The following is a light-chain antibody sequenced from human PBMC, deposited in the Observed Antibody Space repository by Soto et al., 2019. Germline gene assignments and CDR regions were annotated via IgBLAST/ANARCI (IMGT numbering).Light chain of an antibody. V-gene: IGKV1-5*03. CDR3: QQYNSYST. CDR2: KAS. Sequence: DIQMTQSPSTLSASVGDRVTTTCRASQSISSWLAWYQQKPGKAPKLLIYKASSLESGVPSRFSGSGSGTEFTLTISSLQPDDFAVYYCQQYNSYSTFGQGTKVDIK. J-gene: IGKJ1*01. CDR1: QSISSW.